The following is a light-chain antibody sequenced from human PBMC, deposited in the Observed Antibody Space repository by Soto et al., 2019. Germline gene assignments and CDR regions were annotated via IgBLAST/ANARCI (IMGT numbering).Light chain of an antibody. V-gene: IGLV2-14*03. J-gene: IGLJ1*01. CDR1: SSDVGGYNY. CDR2: DVS. Sequence: QSVLTQPASLSGSPGQSITISCTGTSSDVGGYNYVSWYQQHPGKAPKLMMYDVSHRPSGVSNRFFGSKSANTASLTISVRQSEEEAEYYCSSYRGSSTTHYVFGTWHKRTFL. CDR3: SSYRGSSTTHYV.